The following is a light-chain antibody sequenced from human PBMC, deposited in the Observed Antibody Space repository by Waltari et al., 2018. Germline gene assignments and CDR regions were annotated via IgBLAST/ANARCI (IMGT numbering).Light chain of an antibody. V-gene: IGKV3-11*01. CDR3: QQRSNWPHT. Sequence: EIVLTQSPATLSLSPGERATLSCRASQSVSSYLAWYQQKPGQAPRLLIYDASNRATVIPARFSGSGSGSDFTLTISSLEPEDFAVYYCQQRSNWPHTFGQGTKLEIK. J-gene: IGKJ2*01. CDR1: QSVSSY. CDR2: DAS.